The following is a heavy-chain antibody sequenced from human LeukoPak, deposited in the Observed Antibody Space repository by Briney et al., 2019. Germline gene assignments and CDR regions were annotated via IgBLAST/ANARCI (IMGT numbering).Heavy chain of an antibody. J-gene: IGHJ6*03. V-gene: IGHV4-39*07. CDR2: IYYNGDT. CDR3: VTKRLSYYYMDV. D-gene: IGHD1-1*01. CDR1: GGSVGSSTYY. Sequence: KPSETLSLTCTVSGGSVGSSTYYWVWIRQPPGKGLEWNGSIYYNGDTYYSPSLQRRVSISVATYRNQFSLKLSSVTAADTAVYYCVTKRLSYYYMDVWGKGTTVTVS.